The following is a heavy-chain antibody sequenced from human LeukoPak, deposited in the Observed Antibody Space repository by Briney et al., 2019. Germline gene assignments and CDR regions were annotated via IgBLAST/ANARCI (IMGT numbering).Heavy chain of an antibody. CDR2: ISGSGGST. CDR3: AKAYDFWSGSANAFDI. Sequence: GGSMRLACAAYGFTFSGYAMSWVRQAPGKGLEWVSAISGSGGSTYYADSVRGRFTISRDNSKNTLYLQINSLRAEDTAVYYCAKAYDFWSGSANAFDIWGRGTMVTVSS. J-gene: IGHJ3*02. CDR1: GFTFSGYA. V-gene: IGHV3-23*01. D-gene: IGHD3-3*01.